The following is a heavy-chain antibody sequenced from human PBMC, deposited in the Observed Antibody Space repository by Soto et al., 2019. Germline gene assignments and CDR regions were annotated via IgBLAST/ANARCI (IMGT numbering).Heavy chain of an antibody. J-gene: IGHJ4*02. CDR1: GYTFTSYG. CDR2: ISAYNGNT. V-gene: IGHV1-18*04. Sequence: ASVKVSCKASGYTFTSYGISWVRQAPGQGLQWMGWISAYNGNTNYAEKLQGRVTMTTETSTSTAYMELRRLRSDLTGVYCCAGVVAGRKQLVFSGVYYFDYWGQVSLVTVYS. CDR3: AGVVAGRKQLVFSGVYYFDY. D-gene: IGHD6-13*01.